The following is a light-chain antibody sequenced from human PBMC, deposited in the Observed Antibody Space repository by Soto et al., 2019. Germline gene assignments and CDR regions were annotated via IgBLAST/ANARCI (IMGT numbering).Light chain of an antibody. J-gene: IGLJ3*02. CDR2: EVN. CDR1: TSDVGGYDV. V-gene: IGLV2-23*02. CDR3: CSFAGSSTFWV. Sequence: QSVLTQPASVSGFPGQSITISCSGTTSDVGGYDVVAWYQQHPGKAPKLMIFEVNQRPSGVSDRFSGSKSGNTASLTISGLQAGDEADYYCCSFAGSSTFWVFGGGTKVTVL.